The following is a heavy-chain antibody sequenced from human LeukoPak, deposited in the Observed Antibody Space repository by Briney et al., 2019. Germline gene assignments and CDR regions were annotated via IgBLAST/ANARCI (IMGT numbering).Heavy chain of an antibody. J-gene: IGHJ4*02. CDR1: GFRFSTYA. Sequence: GGSLRLSCAASGFRFSTYAMSWVCQAPGKGVEWVSAISAGGDSTYYADSVKGRFTISRDNSKNTLSLQMNSLRAEDTALYYCVRDISGEKSLDYWGQGTLVTVSS. D-gene: IGHD3-10*01. V-gene: IGHV3-23*01. CDR3: VRDISGEKSLDY. CDR2: ISAGGDST.